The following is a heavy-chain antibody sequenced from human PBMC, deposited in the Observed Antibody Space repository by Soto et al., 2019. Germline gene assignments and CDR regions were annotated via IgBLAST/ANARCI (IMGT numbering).Heavy chain of an antibody. CDR3: ARSYGITIFGVVIPPFNWFDP. Sequence: QLRLQESGPGLVKPSETLSLTCTVSGGSISSSSYYWGWVRQPPGKGLEWIGSIYYDGSTYYNPSLKSRVTISVDTSKNQFSLKLSSVTAADTAVYYCARSYGITIFGVVIPPFNWFDPWGQGTLVSVSS. V-gene: IGHV4-39*01. J-gene: IGHJ5*02. D-gene: IGHD3-3*01. CDR2: IYYDGST. CDR1: GGSISSSSYY.